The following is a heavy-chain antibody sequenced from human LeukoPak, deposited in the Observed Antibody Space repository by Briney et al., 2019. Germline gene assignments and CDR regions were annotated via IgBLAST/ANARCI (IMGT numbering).Heavy chain of an antibody. J-gene: IGHJ4*02. CDR3: AGYDSSGRYFDY. D-gene: IGHD3-22*01. CDR2: IYHSGST. Sequence: PLETLSLTCAVSGGSISSGGYSWSWIRQPPGKGLEWIGYIYHSGSTYYNPSLKSRVTISVDRSKNQFSLKLSSVTAADTAVYHCAGYDSSGRYFDYWGQGTLVTVSS. CDR1: GGSISSGGYS. V-gene: IGHV4-30-2*01.